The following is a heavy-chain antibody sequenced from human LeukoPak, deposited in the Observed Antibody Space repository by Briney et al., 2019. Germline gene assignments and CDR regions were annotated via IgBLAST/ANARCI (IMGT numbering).Heavy chain of an antibody. CDR3: ARDLVGGSTNFDY. D-gene: IGHD2-2*01. CDR1: GYTFTGYY. J-gene: IGHJ4*02. V-gene: IGHV1-2*02. Sequence: ASVKVSCKASGYTFTGYYMHWVRQAPGQGLEWMGWINPNSGGTNYAQKFQGRVTMTRDTSISTAYMELSRLRSDDTAVYYCARDLVGGSTNFDYWGQGTLVTVSS. CDR2: INPNSGGT.